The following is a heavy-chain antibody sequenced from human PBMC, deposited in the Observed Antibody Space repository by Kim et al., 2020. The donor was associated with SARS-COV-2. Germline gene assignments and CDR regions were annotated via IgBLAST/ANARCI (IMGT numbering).Heavy chain of an antibody. V-gene: IGHV4-30-2*01. CDR3: ARLSSSSLLPFRAFDI. CDR1: GGSISSGGYS. D-gene: IGHD6-6*01. Sequence: SETLSLTCAVSGGSISSGGYSWSWIRQPPGKGLEWIGYIYHSGSTYYNPSLKSRVTISVDRSKNQFSLKLSSVTAADTAVYYCARLSSSSLLPFRAFDIWGQGTMVTVSS. J-gene: IGHJ3*02. CDR2: IYHSGST.